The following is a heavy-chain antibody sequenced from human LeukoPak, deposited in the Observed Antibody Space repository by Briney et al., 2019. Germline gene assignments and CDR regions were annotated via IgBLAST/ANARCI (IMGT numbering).Heavy chain of an antibody. D-gene: IGHD4-23*01. CDR2: FNPNSGGT. V-gene: IGHV1-2*02. Sequence: ASVKVSCKASGYTFTGYYIHWVRQAPGQGLEWMGWFNPNSGGTNYAQKFQGRVTMTRDTSVSTAHMELSSLKSDDTAVYYCARDNSIHERGWWFDPWGQGTLVTVSS. J-gene: IGHJ5*02. CDR3: ARDNSIHERGWWFDP. CDR1: GYTFTGYY.